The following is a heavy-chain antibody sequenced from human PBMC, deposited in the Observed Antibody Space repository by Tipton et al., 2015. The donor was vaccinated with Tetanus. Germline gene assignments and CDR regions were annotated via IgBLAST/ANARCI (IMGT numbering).Heavy chain of an antibody. V-gene: IGHV4-30-2*01. D-gene: IGHD3-16*01. CDR2: IYQTDST. J-gene: IGHJ5*02. Sequence: TLSLTCNVSGGLITTGGYSWGWIRQPPGQGLEWLGYIYQTDSTYYNPSVRSRLTLSLQRSKNQVSLKLSSVTAADAAVYYCARDQGGGRVARLNWFDPWGPGTLVTVSS. CDR1: GGLITTGGYS. CDR3: ARDQGGGRVARLNWFDP.